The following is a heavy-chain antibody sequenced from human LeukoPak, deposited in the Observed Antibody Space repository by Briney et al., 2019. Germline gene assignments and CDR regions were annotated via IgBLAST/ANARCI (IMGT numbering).Heavy chain of an antibody. J-gene: IGHJ4*02. CDR1: GLSFSRYA. CDR3: SSGKSMVFFDY. D-gene: IGHD3-10*01. V-gene: IGHV3-30-3*01. Sequence: GRSLRLSCAASGLSFSRYAFHWVRQAPGKGLECVAVISYDGSDKYYADSVKGRFTISRDNAKNTLYLRMNSLRAEDTAVYYCSSGKSMVFFDYWGQGTLVTVSS. CDR2: ISYDGSDK.